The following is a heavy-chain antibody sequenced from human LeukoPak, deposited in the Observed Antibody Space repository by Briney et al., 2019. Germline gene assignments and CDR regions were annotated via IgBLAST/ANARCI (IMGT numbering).Heavy chain of an antibody. CDR1: GFTFSSYS. V-gene: IGHV3-21*01. CDR3: ARWAVNY. J-gene: IGHJ4*02. D-gene: IGHD6-19*01. CDR2: ISGSGSSI. Sequence: GGSLRLSCAASGFTFSSYSMNWVRQAPGKGLEWVSSISGSGSSIYYADSVRGRFTISRDNARNSLYLQMTSLRAEDTAVYYCARWAVNYWGQGTLATVSS.